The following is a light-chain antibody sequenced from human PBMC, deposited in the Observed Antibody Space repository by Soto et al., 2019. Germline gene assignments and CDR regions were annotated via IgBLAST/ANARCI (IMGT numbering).Light chain of an antibody. CDR1: SGDVGGYDF. V-gene: IGLV2-11*01. CDR2: DVS. J-gene: IGLJ1*01. Sequence: QSVLTQPRSVPGYPGQSVTISCTGTSGDVGGYDFVSWYQHHPGKVPKLMIFDVSKRPSGVPDRFSGSKSGSTASLTISGLQAEDEADYYCCSYGGNFYVVGTGTKVTVL. CDR3: CSYGGNFYV.